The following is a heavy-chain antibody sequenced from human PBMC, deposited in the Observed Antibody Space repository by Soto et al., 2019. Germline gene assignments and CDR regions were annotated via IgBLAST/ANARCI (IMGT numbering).Heavy chain of an antibody. Sequence: GGSLRLSCAASGFTFSSFSMNWVRQAPGKGLEWVSSISSDSSSIFYADSVKGRFTMSRDNAKNSMYLQMNSLRAEDTAVYYCARGPYFYDTSDYFDSWGQGTLVTVSS. CDR3: ARGPYFYDTSDYFDS. CDR2: ISSDSSSI. V-gene: IGHV3-21*01. J-gene: IGHJ4*02. D-gene: IGHD3-22*01. CDR1: GFTFSSFS.